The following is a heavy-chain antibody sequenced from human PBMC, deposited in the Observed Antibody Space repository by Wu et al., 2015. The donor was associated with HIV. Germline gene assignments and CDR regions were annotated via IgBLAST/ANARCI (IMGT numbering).Heavy chain of an antibody. CDR1: GYTFTSYG. J-gene: IGHJ5*02. D-gene: IGHD2-2*01. Sequence: QVQLVQSGAEVKKPGASVKVSCKASGYTFTSYGISWVRQAPGQGLERMGWISAYNGNTNYAQKLQGRVTMTTDTSTSTAYMELRSLRSDDTAVYYCARDRECASTSCYSRANWFRPLGPGTLVTVSS. V-gene: IGHV1-18*01. CDR3: ARDRECASTSCYSRANWFRP. CDR2: ISAYNGNT.